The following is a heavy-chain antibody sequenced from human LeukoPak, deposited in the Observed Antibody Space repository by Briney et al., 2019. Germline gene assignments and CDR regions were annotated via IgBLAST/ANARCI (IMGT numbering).Heavy chain of an antibody. J-gene: IGHJ5*02. D-gene: IGHD3-3*01. Sequence: ASVKVSCKASGYTFTGYYMHWVRQAPRQGLEWMGWINPNSGGTNYAQKFQGRVTMTRDTSISTAYMELSRLRSDDTAVYYCARAITIFGVVMKAPFDPWGQGTLVTVSS. CDR3: ARAITIFGVVMKAPFDP. CDR2: INPNSGGT. V-gene: IGHV1-2*02. CDR1: GYTFTGYY.